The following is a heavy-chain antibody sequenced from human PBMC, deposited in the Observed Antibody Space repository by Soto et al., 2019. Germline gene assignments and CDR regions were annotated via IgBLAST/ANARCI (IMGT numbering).Heavy chain of an antibody. D-gene: IGHD3-22*01. CDR3: ARAGTYDYDSSGHPDAFDI. Sequence: QVQLVQSGAEVKKPGSSVKLSCKASGGTFNSYAINWVRQAPGQGLEWMGGIIPVFGKTNYAQRFQGRVTITADESTTTAYMEVSGLRSEDTAVYYCARAGTYDYDSSGHPDAFDIWGQGTMVTVSS. J-gene: IGHJ3*02. V-gene: IGHV1-69*01. CDR1: GGTFNSYA. CDR2: IIPVFGKT.